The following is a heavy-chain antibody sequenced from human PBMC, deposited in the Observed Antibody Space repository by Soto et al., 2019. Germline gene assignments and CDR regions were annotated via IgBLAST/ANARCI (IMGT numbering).Heavy chain of an antibody. CDR2: ISSSGSTI. J-gene: IGHJ5*02. V-gene: IGHV3-11*01. CDR3: ARDHDYGDYGVWFDP. D-gene: IGHD4-17*01. CDR1: GFTFSDYY. Sequence: GGSLRLSCAASGFTFSDYYMSWIRQAPGKGLEWVSYISSSGSTIYYADSVKGRFTISRDNAKNSLYLQMNSLRAEDTAVYYCARDHDYGDYGVWFDPWGQGTLVTVSS.